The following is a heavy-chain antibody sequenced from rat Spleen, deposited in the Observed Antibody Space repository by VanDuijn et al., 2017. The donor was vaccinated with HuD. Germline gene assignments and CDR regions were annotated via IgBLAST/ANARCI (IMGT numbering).Heavy chain of an antibody. Sequence: EVQLVESGGGLVQPGRSLKLSCAASGFTFSDYNMAWVRQAPKKGLEWVATISYDGSSTYYRDSVKGRFTISRDNAKSTLYLQMDSLRSEDTATYYCASRRNAYFDYWGQGVMVTVSS. CDR3: ASRRNAYFDY. J-gene: IGHJ2*01. CDR2: ISYDGSST. CDR1: GFTFSDYN. V-gene: IGHV5-7*01.